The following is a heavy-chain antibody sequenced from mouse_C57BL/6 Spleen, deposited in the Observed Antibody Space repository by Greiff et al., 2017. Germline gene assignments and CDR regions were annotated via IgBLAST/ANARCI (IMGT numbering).Heavy chain of an antibody. CDR1: GYTFTSYW. CDR2: IDPTSGGT. J-gene: IGHJ2*01. V-gene: IGHV1-72*01. D-gene: IGHD1-1*01. CDR3: ASEGDYYGSSSFDY. Sequence: QVQLQQSGAELVKPGASVKLSCKASGYTFTSYWMHWVKQRPGQGLEWIGRIDPTSGGTQYNEKFKGKATMTVDKPSSTAYMQLSSLTSEDSAVYYCASEGDYYGSSSFDYWGQGTTLTVYS.